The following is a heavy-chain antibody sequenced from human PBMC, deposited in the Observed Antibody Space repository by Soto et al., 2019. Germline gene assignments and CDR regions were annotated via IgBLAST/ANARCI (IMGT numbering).Heavy chain of an antibody. J-gene: IGHJ3*02. CDR1: GFTFSNYG. D-gene: IGHD5-18*01. CDR3: AKGDTAMAHASDI. Sequence: QVQLVESGGGVVQPGRSLRLSCAASGFTFSNYGMHWVRQAPGKGLEWVAVISYDGSNKYYADSVKGRFTISRDNAKNTLYLQMNSLRAEDTAVYYCAKGDTAMAHASDIWGQGTMVTVSS. CDR2: ISYDGSNK. V-gene: IGHV3-30*18.